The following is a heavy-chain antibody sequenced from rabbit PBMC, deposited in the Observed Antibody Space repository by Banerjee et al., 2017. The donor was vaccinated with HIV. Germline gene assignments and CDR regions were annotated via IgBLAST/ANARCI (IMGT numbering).Heavy chain of an antibody. V-gene: IGHV1S40*01. D-gene: IGHD4-1*01. J-gene: IGHJ4*01. CDR2: IYAGSSGST. CDR1: GIDFSNSYW. Sequence: QSLEESGGDLVKPGASLTLTCTASGIDFSNSYWICWVRQAPGKGLEWIACIYAGSSGSTWYASWVNGRFTISKTSSTTVTLQMTSLTAADTATYFCARGSYWGSGWGVYYFNLWGQGTLVT. CDR3: ARGSYWGSGWGVYYFNL.